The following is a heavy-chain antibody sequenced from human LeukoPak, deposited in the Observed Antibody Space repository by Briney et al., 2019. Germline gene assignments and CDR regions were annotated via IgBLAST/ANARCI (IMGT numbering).Heavy chain of an antibody. Sequence: SETLSLTCTVSGASVSSASYWTWIRQPPGKGVEWIAHIYNGVNTNYNPSLKSRVTISVDTSKNQSSLRLNSVTAADTAVYYCARSRAFNSGAFDPWGQGSLVTVSS. V-gene: IGHV4-61*01. CDR2: IYNGVNT. CDR1: GASVSSASY. D-gene: IGHD1-26*01. J-gene: IGHJ5*02. CDR3: ARSRAFNSGAFDP.